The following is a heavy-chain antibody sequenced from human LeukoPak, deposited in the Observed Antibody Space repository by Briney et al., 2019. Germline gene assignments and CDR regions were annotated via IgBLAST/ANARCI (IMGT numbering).Heavy chain of an antibody. CDR2: ISSSGSTI. J-gene: IGHJ6*03. CDR3: ARLRSSSFYYYCMDV. CDR1: GFTFSDYY. V-gene: IGHV3-11*01. D-gene: IGHD6-6*01. Sequence: GGSLRLSCAASGFTFSDYYMSWIRQAPGKGLEWVPYISSSGSTIYYADSVKGRFTISRDNAKNSLYLQMNSPRAGDTAVYYCARLRSSSFYYYCMDVWGKGTTVTVSS.